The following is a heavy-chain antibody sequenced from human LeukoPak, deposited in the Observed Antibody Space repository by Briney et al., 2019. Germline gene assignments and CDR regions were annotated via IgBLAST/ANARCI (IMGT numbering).Heavy chain of an antibody. CDR1: GGSISSYY. Sequence: PSETLSLTCTVSGGSISSYYWSWLRQPPGKGLEWIGYIYYSGSTNYNPSLKSRVTISVDTSKNQFSLKLSSVTAADTAVYYCAVVAATLAYWGQGTLVTVSS. V-gene: IGHV4-59*01. J-gene: IGHJ4*02. D-gene: IGHD2-15*01. CDR3: AVVAATLAY. CDR2: IYYSGST.